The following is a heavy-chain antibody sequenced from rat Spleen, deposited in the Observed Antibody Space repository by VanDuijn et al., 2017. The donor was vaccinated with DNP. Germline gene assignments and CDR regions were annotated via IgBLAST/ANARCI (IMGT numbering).Heavy chain of an antibody. J-gene: IGHJ2*01. Sequence: EVQLVESGGGLVQPGRSLKLSCVASKFTFRYYGMAWVRQAPTQGLEWVASISTNGGNSVYRDSVKGRFTISRDNAKNTQYLQMDSLRSEDTATFYCTTDFERGYWGQGVMVTVSS. CDR3: TTDFERGY. CDR2: ISTNGGNS. V-gene: IGHV5S13*01. CDR1: KFTFRYYG. D-gene: IGHD1-11*01.